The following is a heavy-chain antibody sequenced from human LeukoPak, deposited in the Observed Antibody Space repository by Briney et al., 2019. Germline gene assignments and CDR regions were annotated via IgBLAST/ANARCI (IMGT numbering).Heavy chain of an antibody. V-gene: IGHV3-21*01. CDR3: ARAQGDYYDSSGFVDY. CDR2: ISSSSSYI. Sequence: GGSLRLSCAASGFTFSSYSMNWVRQAPGKGLEWVSSISSSSSYIYYADSVKGRFTISRDNAKNSLYLQMNSLRAEDTAVYYCARAQGDYYDSSGFVDYWGQGTLVTVSS. CDR1: GFTFSSYS. D-gene: IGHD3-22*01. J-gene: IGHJ4*02.